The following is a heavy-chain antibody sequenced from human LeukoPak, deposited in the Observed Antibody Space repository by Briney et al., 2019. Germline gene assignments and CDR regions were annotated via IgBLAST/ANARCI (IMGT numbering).Heavy chain of an antibody. Sequence: QPGGSLRLSCAASGFTFSSYWTHWVRQAPGEGLVWVSRINSDGSSITYADSVKGRFTISRDNAKNTLYLQMNSLRVEDTAVYYCAREGRVSGYDFDCWGQGTLVTVSS. CDR3: AREGRVSGYDFDC. CDR1: GFTFSSYW. V-gene: IGHV3-74*03. D-gene: IGHD5-12*01. CDR2: INSDGSSI. J-gene: IGHJ4*02.